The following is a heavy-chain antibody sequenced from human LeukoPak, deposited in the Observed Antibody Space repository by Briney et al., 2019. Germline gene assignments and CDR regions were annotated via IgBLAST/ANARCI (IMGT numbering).Heavy chain of an antibody. D-gene: IGHD5-18*01. V-gene: IGHV4-39*01. CDR3: ARHSGYSYGYAYYYYYMDV. J-gene: IGHJ6*03. CDR1: GGSISSSSYY. Sequence: SETLSLTCTVSGGSISSSSYYWGWIRQPPGTGLEWFGSIYYSGSTYYNPSLKSRVTISVDPSKNQFSLKLSSVTAADTAVYYCARHSGYSYGYAYYYYYMDVWGKGTTVTASS. CDR2: IYYSGST.